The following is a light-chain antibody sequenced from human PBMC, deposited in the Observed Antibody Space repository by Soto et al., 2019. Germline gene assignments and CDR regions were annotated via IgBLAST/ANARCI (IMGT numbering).Light chain of an antibody. J-gene: IGKJ5*01. Sequence: IVMTQCPARLSVSLGEGATLSCRASERLXSHVAWYQQKPGKAPSLLNXALSNRATGIPARFIGSGSGRDFTLTITSLEPEYFAVYFCHQRYNWPRGTFGQGTRLEIK. CDR1: ERLXSH. CDR2: ALS. V-gene: IGKV3-11*02. CDR3: HQRYNWPRGT.